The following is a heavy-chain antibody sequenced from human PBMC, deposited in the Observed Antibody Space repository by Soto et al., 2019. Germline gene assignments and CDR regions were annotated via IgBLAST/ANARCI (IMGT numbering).Heavy chain of an antibody. CDR2: INTANDDT. D-gene: IGHD5-12*01. CDR1: GYTFSSSP. V-gene: IGHV1-3*04. CDR3: ARDEGVASGN. Sequence: GASVKVSCKASGYTFSSSPLHWVRQAPGQRPEWMGWINTANDDTKYSQKFQDRVTLTRDTFASTAYMEVSSLTPEDTAVYYCARDEGVASGNWGQGTLVTVSS. J-gene: IGHJ4*02.